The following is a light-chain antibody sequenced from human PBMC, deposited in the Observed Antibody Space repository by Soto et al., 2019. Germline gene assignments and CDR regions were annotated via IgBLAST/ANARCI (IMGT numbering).Light chain of an antibody. CDR2: SNN. J-gene: IGLJ2*01. Sequence: QAVVTQPPSASGTPGQRVTISCSGSNSNIGSNTVNWYQQLPGTGPKLLIYSNNQRPSGVPDRFSGSRSGTSASLAISGLQSDDEADFYCAAWDDSLNAVVFGGGTKLTVL. CDR3: AAWDDSLNAVV. CDR1: NSNIGSNT. V-gene: IGLV1-44*01.